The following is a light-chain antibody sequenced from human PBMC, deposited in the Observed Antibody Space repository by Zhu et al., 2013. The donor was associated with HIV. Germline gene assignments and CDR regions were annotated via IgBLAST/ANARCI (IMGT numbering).Light chain of an antibody. V-gene: IGKV1-5*01. J-gene: IGKJ2*01. Sequence: DIQMTQSPSTLSASVGDRVTITCRASQSLGSWLAWFQQKPGKAPKLLIYDASSLQSGVSSRFSGSGSGTEFTLTINSLQPADFGTYYCQHYNTFPYIFGQGTRLEIK. CDR1: QSLGSW. CDR3: QHYNTFPYI. CDR2: DAS.